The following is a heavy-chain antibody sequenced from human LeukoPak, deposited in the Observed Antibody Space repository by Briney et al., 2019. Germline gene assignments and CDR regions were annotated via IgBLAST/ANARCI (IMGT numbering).Heavy chain of an antibody. CDR3: ARHELGYCSGGRCPYWLDY. CDR1: GGSISSFY. D-gene: IGHD2-15*01. V-gene: IGHV4-59*08. Sequence: PSGTLSLTCTVSGGSISSFYWSWIRQPPGKGLEWIGYIYHSESPNYNPSLKSRATISVDTSKNQFSLKLSSVTAADTAFYYCARHELGYCSGGRCPYWLDYWGQGTLVTVSS. CDR2: IYHSESP. J-gene: IGHJ4*02.